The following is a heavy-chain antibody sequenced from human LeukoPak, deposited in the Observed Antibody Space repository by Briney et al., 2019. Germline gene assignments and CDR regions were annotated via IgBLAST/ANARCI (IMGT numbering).Heavy chain of an antibody. Sequence: VASVKVSCKASGYTFTSYGISLVRQAPGQGLEWMGWISAYNGNTNYAQKLQGRVTMTTDTSTSTAYMELRSLRSDDTAVYYCARMVYYYDSSGYYPDYWGQGTLVTVSS. D-gene: IGHD3-22*01. CDR3: ARMVYYYDSSGYYPDY. J-gene: IGHJ4*02. CDR2: ISAYNGNT. V-gene: IGHV1-18*01. CDR1: GYTFTSYG.